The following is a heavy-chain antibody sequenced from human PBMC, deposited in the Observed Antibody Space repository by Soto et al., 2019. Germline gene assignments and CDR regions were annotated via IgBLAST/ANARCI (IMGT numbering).Heavy chain of an antibody. Sequence: SETLSLTCAVYGGSFSGYYWSWIRQPPGKGLEWIGEINHSGSTNYNPSLKSRVTISVDTSKNQFSLKLSSATAADTALYYCARGYYDSSGQSNTFDVWGQGTMVTVSS. V-gene: IGHV4-34*01. D-gene: IGHD3-22*01. J-gene: IGHJ3*01. CDR2: INHSGST. CDR3: ARGYYDSSGQSNTFDV. CDR1: GGSFSGYY.